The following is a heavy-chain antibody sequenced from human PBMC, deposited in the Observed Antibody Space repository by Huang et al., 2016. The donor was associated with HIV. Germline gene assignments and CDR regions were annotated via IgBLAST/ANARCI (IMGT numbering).Heavy chain of an antibody. CDR2: ISYDGTRK. CDR3: ARAPEFGNYEFDQ. V-gene: IGHV3-30-3*01. J-gene: IGHJ4*02. CDR1: GFSFSNYA. D-gene: IGHD4-4*01. Sequence: QVQLVESGGGVVQPGRSLRLSCVASGFSFSNYAVHWVGQAPGKGLEWVAVISYDGTRKYYADSVKGRFTVSRDNSKNTAYVQMNNPRGGDTAVYYCARAPEFGNYEFDQWGLGTLVTVSS.